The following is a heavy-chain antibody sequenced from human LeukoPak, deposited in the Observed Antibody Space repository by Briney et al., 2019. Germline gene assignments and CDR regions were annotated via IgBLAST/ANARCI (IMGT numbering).Heavy chain of an antibody. CDR1: GFTFSHYA. CDR2: ISYDGSTK. J-gene: IGHJ6*02. CDR3: AREIFDGDYNYYYGMDV. Sequence: GGSLRLSCAASGFTFSHYAIHWVRQAPGKGLEWVTVISYDGSTKYYADSVKARFTISRDNSKNTLYLQMNSLRPDDTAVYYCAREIFDGDYNYYYGMDVWGQGTTVTVSS. V-gene: IGHV3-30-3*01. D-gene: IGHD4-17*01.